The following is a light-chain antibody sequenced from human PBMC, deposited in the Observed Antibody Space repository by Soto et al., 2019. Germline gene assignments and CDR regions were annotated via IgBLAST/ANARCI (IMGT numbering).Light chain of an antibody. CDR3: QQYGSSPLFT. CDR1: QSVSSSY. J-gene: IGKJ3*01. V-gene: IGKV3-20*01. Sequence: EIVVTQSPCTLSLSPGERATLSCRASQSVSSSYLAWYQQKPGQAPRLLIYGASSRATGIPDRFSGSGSGTDFTLTISRLEPEDFAVDYCQQYGSSPLFTFGPGTKVDIK. CDR2: GAS.